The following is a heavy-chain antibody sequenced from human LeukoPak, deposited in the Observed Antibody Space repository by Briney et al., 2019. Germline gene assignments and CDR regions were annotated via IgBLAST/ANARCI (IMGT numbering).Heavy chain of an antibody. Sequence: PSETLSLTCAVYGGSFSGYYWSWIRQPPGKGLEWIGEINHSGSTNYNPSLKSRVTISVDTSKNQFSLKLSPVTAADTAVYYCARGSEFRYYFDYWGQGTLVTVSS. CDR2: INHSGST. CDR1: GGSFSGYY. J-gene: IGHJ4*02. CDR3: ARGSEFRYYFDY. V-gene: IGHV4-34*01. D-gene: IGHD3-10*01.